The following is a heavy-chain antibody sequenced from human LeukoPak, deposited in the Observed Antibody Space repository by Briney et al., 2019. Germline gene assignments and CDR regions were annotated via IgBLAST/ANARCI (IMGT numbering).Heavy chain of an antibody. J-gene: IGHJ4*02. CDR3: ARHPQIVGATKYFDY. CDR2: IYYGGST. Sequence: PSETLSLTCTVSGGSISSYYWSWIRQPPGKGLEWIGYIYYGGSTNYNPSLKSRVTISVDTSKNQFSLKLSSVTAADTAVCYCARHPQIVGATKYFDYWGQGTLVTVSS. V-gene: IGHV4-59*08. CDR1: GGSISSYY. D-gene: IGHD1-26*01.